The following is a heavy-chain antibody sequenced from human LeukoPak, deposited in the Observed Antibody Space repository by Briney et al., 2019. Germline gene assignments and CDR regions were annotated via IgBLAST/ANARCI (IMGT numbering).Heavy chain of an antibody. CDR1: GGTFSSYA. CDR2: IIPIFGTA. J-gene: IGHJ5*02. D-gene: IGHD3-3*01. Sequence: ASVKVSCKASGGTFSSYAISWVRQAPGQGLEWMGGIIPIFGTANYAQKFQRRVTITTDESTSTAYMELSSLRSEDTSVYYCARVVWSGYMLGWFDPWGQGTLVTVSS. V-gene: IGHV1-69*05. CDR3: ARVVWSGYMLGWFDP.